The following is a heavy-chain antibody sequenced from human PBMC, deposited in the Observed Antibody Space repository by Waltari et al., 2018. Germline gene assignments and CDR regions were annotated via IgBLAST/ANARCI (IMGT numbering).Heavy chain of an antibody. Sequence: VQLVQSGAEVKKPGESLKISCKGSGYSFTSYWIGWVRQMPGKGLEWMGIIYPCDSDTRYSPSFQGQVTISADKSITTAYLQWSSLKASDTAIYDCARQGAYCGGDCYPDYGMDVWGQGTTVTVSS. CDR3: ARQGAYCGGDCYPDYGMDV. D-gene: IGHD2-21*02. J-gene: IGHJ6*02. V-gene: IGHV5-51*01. CDR2: IYPCDSDT. CDR1: GYSFTSYW.